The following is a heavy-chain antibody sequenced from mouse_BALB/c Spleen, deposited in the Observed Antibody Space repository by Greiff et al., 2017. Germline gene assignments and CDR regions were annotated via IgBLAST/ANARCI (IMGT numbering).Heavy chain of an antibody. J-gene: IGHJ4*01. Sequence: ESGPGLVKPSQSLSLTCTVTGYSITSDYAWNWIRQFPGNKLEWMGYISYSGSTSYNPSLKSRISITRDTSKNQFFLQLNSVTTEDTATYYCARRNLPIHYYGYDAMDYWGQGTSVTVSS. CDR3: ARRNLPIHYYGYDAMDY. V-gene: IGHV3-2*02. D-gene: IGHD1-2*01. CDR2: ISYSGST. CDR1: GYSITSDYA.